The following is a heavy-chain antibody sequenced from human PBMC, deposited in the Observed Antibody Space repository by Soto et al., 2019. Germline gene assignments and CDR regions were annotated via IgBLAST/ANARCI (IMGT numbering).Heavy chain of an antibody. CDR3: TTSTGIVVVVAATANSDAFDI. CDR2: IKSKTDGGTT. Sequence: GGSRRLSCAASGFTFSNAWMNWVRQAPGKGLEWVGRIKSKTDGGTTDYAAPVKGRFTISRDDSKNTLYLQMNSLKTEDTAVYYCTTSTGIVVVVAATANSDAFDIWGQGTMVTVSS. CDR1: GFTFSNAW. J-gene: IGHJ3*02. V-gene: IGHV3-15*07. D-gene: IGHD2-15*01.